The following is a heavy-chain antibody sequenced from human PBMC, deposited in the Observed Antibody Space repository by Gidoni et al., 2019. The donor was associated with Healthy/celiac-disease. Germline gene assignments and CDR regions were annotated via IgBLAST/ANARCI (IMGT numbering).Heavy chain of an antibody. V-gene: IGHV4-59*08. CDR3: ARRYSNYGFDY. D-gene: IGHD4-4*01. CDR1: GGSISSYY. Sequence: QVQLQESGPGLVKPSETLSLTCPVSGGSISSYYWSWIRQPPGKGLEWIGYIYYSGSTNYNPSRKSRVTISVDTSKNQFSLKLSSVTAADTAVYYCARRYSNYGFDYWGQGTLVTVSS. CDR2: IYYSGST. J-gene: IGHJ4*02.